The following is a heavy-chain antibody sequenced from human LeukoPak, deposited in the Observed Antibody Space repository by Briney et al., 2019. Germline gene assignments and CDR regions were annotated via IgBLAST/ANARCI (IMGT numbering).Heavy chain of an antibody. CDR2: ISSSGSTI. CDR3: ARVGGRSYGLFDY. CDR1: GFTFSSYE. V-gene: IGHV3-48*03. D-gene: IGHD2-15*01. J-gene: IGHJ4*02. Sequence: GGSLRLSCAASGFTFSSYEMNWVRQAPGKGLEWVSYISSSGSTIYYADSVKGRFTISRDNSKNTLYLQMNSLRAEDTAVYYCARVGGRSYGLFDYWGQGTLVTVSS.